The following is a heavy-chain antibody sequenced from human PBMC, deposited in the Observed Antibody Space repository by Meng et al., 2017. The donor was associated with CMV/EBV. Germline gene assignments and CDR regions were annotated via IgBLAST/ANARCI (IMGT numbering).Heavy chain of an antibody. CDR3: ARDIRSRIAAAGTPPGY. V-gene: IGHV1-2*02. J-gene: IGHJ4*02. D-gene: IGHD6-13*01. Sequence: ASVKVSCKASGYTFTSYYMHWVRQAPGQGLEWMGWINPNSGGTNYAQKFQGRVTMTRDTSISTAYMELSRLRSDDTAVYYCARDIRSRIAAAGTPPGYWGQGTLVTVSS. CDR2: INPNSGGT. CDR1: GYTFTSYY.